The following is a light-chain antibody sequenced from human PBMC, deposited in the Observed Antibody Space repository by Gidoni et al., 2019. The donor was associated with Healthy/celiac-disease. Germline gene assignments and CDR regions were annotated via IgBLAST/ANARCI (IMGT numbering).Light chain of an antibody. V-gene: IGLV3-21*04. Sequence: SSVLTQPPSVSVAPGKTARITCGGNNIGSKSVHWYQQKPGQAPVLVIYYDSDRPSGIPERFSGSNSGNTATLTISRVEAGDEADYYCQVWDSSSALFGGGTKLTVL. CDR2: YDS. CDR1: NIGSKS. CDR3: QVWDSSSAL. J-gene: IGLJ2*01.